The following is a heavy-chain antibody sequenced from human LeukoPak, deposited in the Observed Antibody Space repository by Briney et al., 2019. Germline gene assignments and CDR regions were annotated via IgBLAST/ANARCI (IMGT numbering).Heavy chain of an antibody. CDR2: ISAYNGNT. V-gene: IGHV1-18*01. J-gene: IGHJ4*02. D-gene: IGHD5-12*01. CDR3: ARGPAISIVATIGGFFDY. CDR1: GYTFTSYG. Sequence: ASVKVSCKASGYTFTSYGISWVRQAPGQGLEGMGWISAYNGNTNYAQKLQGRITMTTDTSTSTAYMELRSLRSDDTAVYYCARGPAISIVATIGGFFDYWGQGTLVTVSS.